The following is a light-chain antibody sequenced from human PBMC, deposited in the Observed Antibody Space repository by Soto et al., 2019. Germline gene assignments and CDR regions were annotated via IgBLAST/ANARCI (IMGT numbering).Light chain of an antibody. V-gene: IGLV1-47*02. CDR2: NND. Sequence: QSVLTQPPSSSGTPGQRVTISCSGSSSNIGSNFVYWYQQRPGTAPRLLIYNNDQRPSGVPDQFSGSKSGTSASLAISGLRSEDEADYYCAAWDDSLSVRYVFGTGTKVTVL. J-gene: IGLJ1*01. CDR3: AAWDDSLSVRYV. CDR1: SSNIGSNF.